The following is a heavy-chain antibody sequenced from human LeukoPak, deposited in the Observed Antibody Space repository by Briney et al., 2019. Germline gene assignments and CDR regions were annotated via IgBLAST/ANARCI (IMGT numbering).Heavy chain of an antibody. CDR1: GFTFSNYW. CDR3: ARGLWSLYYFDY. Sequence: PGGSLRLSCAASGFTFSNYWIHWVRQAPGKGLVWVSRIDNAGSITTYADSVKGRFTISRDNAENTLYLQMNSLRAEDTAVYYCARGLWSLYYFDYWGQGTLVTVSS. J-gene: IGHJ4*02. D-gene: IGHD2-21*02. CDR2: IDNAGSIT. V-gene: IGHV3-74*03.